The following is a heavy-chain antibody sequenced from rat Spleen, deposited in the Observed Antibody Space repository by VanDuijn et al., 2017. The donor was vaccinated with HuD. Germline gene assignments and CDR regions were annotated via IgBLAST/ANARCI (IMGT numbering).Heavy chain of an antibody. CDR3: ARHEADYTSYFDF. J-gene: IGHJ2*01. CDR2: IIYDGSGT. CDR1: GFTFSDYN. D-gene: IGHD1-1*01. Sequence: EVQLVESGGGLVQPGRSLKLSCVASGFTFSDYNMAWVRQTPKKGLEWVATIIYDGSGTYYRDSVQGRFTISRDNAKSSLYLQMDSLRSEDTATYFCARHEADYTSYFDFWGQGVMVTVSS. V-gene: IGHV5S10*01.